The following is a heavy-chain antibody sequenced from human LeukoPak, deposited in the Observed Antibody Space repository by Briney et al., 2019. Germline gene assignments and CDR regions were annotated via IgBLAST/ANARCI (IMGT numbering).Heavy chain of an antibody. D-gene: IGHD3-9*01. V-gene: IGHV3-30*18. CDR1: GFTFSSYG. Sequence: PGRSLSLSCAASGFTFSSYGMHWVRQAPGKGLEWVAVISYDGSNKYYADSVKGRFTISRDNSKNTLYLQMNSLRAEDTAVYYCAKEGGYYDILSNPYYFDYWGQGTLVTVSS. CDR2: ISYDGSNK. CDR3: AKEGGYYDILSNPYYFDY. J-gene: IGHJ4*02.